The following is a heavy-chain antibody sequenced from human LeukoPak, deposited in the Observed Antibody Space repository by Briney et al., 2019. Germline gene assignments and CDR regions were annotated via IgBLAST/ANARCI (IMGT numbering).Heavy chain of an antibody. V-gene: IGHV5-10-1*04. D-gene: IGHD6-19*01. J-gene: IGHJ4*02. Sequence: GASLRISCKGSGYRFTSYWISWVRPMPGKGLEWMGRIDPADSYINYSPSFQGQVTFSAEKSISTAYLQWSSLKASDTAMYYCARHVDGTGLDYWGQGTLVTVSS. CDR2: IDPADSYI. CDR3: ARHVDGTGLDY. CDR1: GYRFTSYW.